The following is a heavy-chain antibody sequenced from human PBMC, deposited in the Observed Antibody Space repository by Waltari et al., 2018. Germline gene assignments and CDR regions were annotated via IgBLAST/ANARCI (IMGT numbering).Heavy chain of an antibody. CDR2: CDPEDGET. CDR3: ATGGLSDYYYYMDV. J-gene: IGHJ6*03. CDR1: GYTLTELS. D-gene: IGHD3-16*01. Sequence: QVQLVQSGAEVNKPGASVKVSCKVSGYTLTELSMHWVQTAPGKGLEWMGGCDPEDGETIYAQKFQGRVTMTEDTSTDTAYMELSSLRSEDTAVYYCATGGLSDYYYYMDVWGKGTTVTVSS. V-gene: IGHV1-24*01.